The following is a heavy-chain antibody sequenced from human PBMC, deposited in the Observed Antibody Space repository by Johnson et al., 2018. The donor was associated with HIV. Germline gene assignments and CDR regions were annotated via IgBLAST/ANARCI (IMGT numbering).Heavy chain of an antibody. CDR3: ARGDSSGWYRYAFDI. CDR2: ISYDGSNK. J-gene: IGHJ3*02. Sequence: QVQLVESGGGVVQPGRSLRLSCSASGFTFSSYAMHWVRHAPGKGLEWVAVISYDGSNKYYADSVKGRFTISIYNSKNTLYLQMNSLRAEDTAVYYCARGDSSGWYRYAFDIWGQGTMVTVSS. CDR1: GFTFSSYA. D-gene: IGHD6-19*01. V-gene: IGHV3-30*04.